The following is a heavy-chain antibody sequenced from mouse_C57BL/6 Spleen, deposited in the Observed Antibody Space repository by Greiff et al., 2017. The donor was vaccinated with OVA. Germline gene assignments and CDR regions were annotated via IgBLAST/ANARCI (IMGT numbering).Heavy chain of an antibody. CDR1: GYTFTEYT. D-gene: IGHD1-1*01. CDR2: FYPGSGSI. CDR3: ARHGRGSSYAMDY. Sequence: VQLQQSGAELVKPGASVTLSCKASGYTFTEYTIHWVKQRSGQGLEWIGWFYPGSGSIKYTEHFKDKVTLTADKSSSTVYMELSRLTSEDSAVYFCARHGRGSSYAMDYWGQGTSVTVSS. V-gene: IGHV1-62-2*01. J-gene: IGHJ4*01.